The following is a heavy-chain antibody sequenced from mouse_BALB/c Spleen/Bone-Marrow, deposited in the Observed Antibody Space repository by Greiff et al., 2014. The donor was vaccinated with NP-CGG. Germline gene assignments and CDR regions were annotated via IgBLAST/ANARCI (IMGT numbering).Heavy chain of an antibody. J-gene: IGHJ4*01. Sequence: DVKLVESGGGLVQPGGSLKLSCATSGFTFSDYYMYLVRQTPEKRLEWVAYISNGGGSTYYPDTVKGRFTISRDNAKNTLYLQMSRLKSEDTAMYYCARGGIYYGMDYWGQGTSVTVSS. V-gene: IGHV5-12*02. CDR3: ARGGIYYGMDY. CDR1: GFTFSDYY. CDR2: ISNGGGST.